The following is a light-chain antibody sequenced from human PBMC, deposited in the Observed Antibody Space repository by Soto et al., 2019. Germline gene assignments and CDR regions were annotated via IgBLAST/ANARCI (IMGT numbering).Light chain of an antibody. Sequence: EVVMTQSPATLSVSPGERATLSCRASQSINNDLAWYQHKPGQAPRLLIYGASTRAIGVPARFSGSGSGTEFTLTIDSLQSDDFAVYYCQQYDNWPPTTFGQGTRLEIK. J-gene: IGKJ5*01. CDR2: GAS. CDR1: QSINND. CDR3: QQYDNWPPTT. V-gene: IGKV3-15*01.